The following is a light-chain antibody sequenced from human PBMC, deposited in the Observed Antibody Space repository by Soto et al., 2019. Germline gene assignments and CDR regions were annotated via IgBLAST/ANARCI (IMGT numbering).Light chain of an antibody. CDR2: GVT. J-gene: IGKJ2*01. CDR1: QNIHIN. Sequence: EIVMTQSPDTLSVSPGDTATLSCRSSQNIHINLAWYQQKPGQAPTLLIYGVTARAPGVPAMFSGSGYGTDFTLTIRSVQSGDFGVFYCQQYDGWPRTFGLGTKIEIQ. V-gene: IGKV3-15*01. CDR3: QQYDGWPRT.